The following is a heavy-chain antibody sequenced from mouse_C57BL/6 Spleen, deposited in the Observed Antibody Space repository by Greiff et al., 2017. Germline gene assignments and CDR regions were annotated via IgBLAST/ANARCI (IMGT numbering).Heavy chain of an antibody. Sequence: EVKLEESGGGLVQPGGSMKLSCVASGFTFSNYWMNWVRQSPEKGLEWVAQIRLKSDNYATDYAESVKGRFTISRDDAKSSVHLQMNNLRAEDTGIYYCPAWFAYWGQGTLVTVSA. J-gene: IGHJ3*01. CDR2: IRLKSDNYAT. CDR3: PAWFAY. V-gene: IGHV6-3*01. CDR1: GFTFSNYW.